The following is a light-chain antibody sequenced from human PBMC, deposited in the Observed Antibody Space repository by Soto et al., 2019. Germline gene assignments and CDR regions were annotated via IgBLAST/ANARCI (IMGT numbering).Light chain of an antibody. J-gene: IGKJ5*01. CDR1: QSVGTR. V-gene: IGKV3-20*01. Sequence: EILLTQSPDTLALSPGERATLSCRAAQSVGTRLAWYQHKTGQVPRLLISGASSRATGIPDRFTGSGSETSVTLTISRLEPEDFALYYCQRYQSGHPIAFGQGTRLEIK. CDR2: GAS. CDR3: QRYQSGHPIA.